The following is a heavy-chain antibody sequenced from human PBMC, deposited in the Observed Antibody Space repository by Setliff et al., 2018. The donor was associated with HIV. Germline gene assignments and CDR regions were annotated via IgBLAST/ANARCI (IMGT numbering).Heavy chain of an antibody. CDR1: GFSFGSYW. CDR2: IKQDASEK. V-gene: IGHV3-7*03. CDR3: GTYYYGSGKIDY. Sequence: LRLSCVASGFSFGSYWMSWVRQAPGKGPEWVAHIKQDASEKYFVDSVKGRFTISRDNAKNSLYLQMDSLRAEDTAVYYCGTYYYGSGKIDYWGQGTLVTVSS. J-gene: IGHJ4*02. D-gene: IGHD3-10*01.